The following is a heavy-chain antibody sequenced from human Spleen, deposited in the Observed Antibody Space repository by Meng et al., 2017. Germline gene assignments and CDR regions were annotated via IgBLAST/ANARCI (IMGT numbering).Heavy chain of an antibody. CDR2: IYDSGST. Sequence: QVQLQESGPGLVKPSQTLSLTCTVSGGSISSGDYYWSWIRQPPGKGLEWIGYIYDSGSTYYNPSLKSRLTISVAASKSQFSLKLTSVTAADTAVYFCARGSPRTATLDSWGQGTLVTVS. V-gene: IGHV4-30-4*01. CDR1: GGSISSGDYY. D-gene: IGHD1-1*01. CDR3: ARGSPRTATLDS. J-gene: IGHJ4*02.